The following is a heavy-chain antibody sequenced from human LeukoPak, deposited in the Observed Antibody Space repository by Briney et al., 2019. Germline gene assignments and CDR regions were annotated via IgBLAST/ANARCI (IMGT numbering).Heavy chain of an antibody. Sequence: PSETLSLTCAVSGYSISSDYYWGWIRQPPGKGLEWIGSIYHSGSTYYNPSLKSRVTISVDTSKNQFSLKLSSVTAADTAVYYCARQNRFAYYDFWSGYSNWFDPWGQGTLVTVSS. CDR2: IYHSGST. V-gene: IGHV4-38-2*01. D-gene: IGHD3-3*01. J-gene: IGHJ5*02. CDR1: GYSISSDYY. CDR3: ARQNRFAYYDFWSGYSNWFDP.